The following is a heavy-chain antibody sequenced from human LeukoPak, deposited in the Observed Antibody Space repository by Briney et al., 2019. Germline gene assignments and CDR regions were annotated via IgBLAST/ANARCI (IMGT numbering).Heavy chain of an antibody. J-gene: IGHJ6*03. CDR1: GFTFSSYW. CDR3: ARVFVGSGWYQNYYYYYMDV. CDR2: IKEDGSEK. Sequence: GGSLRLSCAASGFTFSSYWMIWVRQDPGKGLEWVANIKEDGSEKNYVDSVKGRFTISRDNAKNSLYLQMNSLRAEDTAVYYCARVFVGSGWYQNYYYYYMDVWGKGTTVTISS. V-gene: IGHV3-7*01. D-gene: IGHD6-19*01.